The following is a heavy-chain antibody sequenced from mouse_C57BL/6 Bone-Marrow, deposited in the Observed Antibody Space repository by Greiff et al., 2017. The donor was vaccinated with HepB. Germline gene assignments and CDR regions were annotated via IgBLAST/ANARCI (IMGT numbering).Heavy chain of an antibody. Sequence: VQLQQSGTELVKPGASVKLSCKASGYTFTSYWMHWVKQRPGQGLEWIGNINPSNGGTNYNEKFKSKATLTVDKSSSTAYMQLSSLTSEDSAVYYCARPLVCYYGSSYSAAWFAYWGQGTLVTVSA. D-gene: IGHD1-1*01. J-gene: IGHJ3*01. CDR1: GYTFTSYW. CDR2: INPSNGGT. V-gene: IGHV1-53*01. CDR3: ARPLVCYYGSSYSAAWFAY.